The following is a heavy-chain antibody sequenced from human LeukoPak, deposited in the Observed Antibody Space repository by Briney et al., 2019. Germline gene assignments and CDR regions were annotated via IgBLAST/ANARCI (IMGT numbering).Heavy chain of an antibody. V-gene: IGHV4-31*03. D-gene: IGHD5-24*01. J-gene: IGHJ4*02. Sequence: PSETLSLTCTVSGDSISSGGYSWTWIRHRAGKGLEWIGYSYNSGSTYYKPSLRSRVSISVDTSKNQFSLKVRSVTAADTAVYYCARMRKMAFDYWGQGTLVTVTS. CDR2: SYNSGST. CDR1: GDSISSGGYS. CDR3: ARMRKMAFDY.